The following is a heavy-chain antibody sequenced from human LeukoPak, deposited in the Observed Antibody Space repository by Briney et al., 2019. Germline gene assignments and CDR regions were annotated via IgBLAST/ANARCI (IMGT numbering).Heavy chain of an antibody. CDR1: GGSFSSGSYY. CDR3: ASIQSYYVGLDV. J-gene: IGHJ6*02. V-gene: IGHV4-61*02. CDR2: INTSGST. D-gene: IGHD4-11*01. Sequence: PSQTLSLTCTVSGGSFSSGSYYWSWIRQPAGQGLEWIGRINTSGSTNYNPSLKSRVTISVDTSKNQFSLKRSSVTAADTAVYYCASIQSYYVGLDVWGQGTTVTVSS.